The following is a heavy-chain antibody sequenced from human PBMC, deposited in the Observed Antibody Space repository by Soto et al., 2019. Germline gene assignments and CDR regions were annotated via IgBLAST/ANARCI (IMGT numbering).Heavy chain of an antibody. CDR1: GFSLTTSGVG. Sequence: QITLKESGPTRVRPTQTLALTCTFSGFSLTTSGVGVGWIRKTPGKALEWLAVIYWDDDKRYSPSLKSRLTIPKDTSKTPVVLTMADMDPVDTATYFCAHRGYMYGNWDHGYFDYWGQGTLVTVSS. CDR3: AHRGYMYGNWDHGYFDY. CDR2: IYWDDDK. V-gene: IGHV2-5*02. J-gene: IGHJ4*02. D-gene: IGHD5-18*01.